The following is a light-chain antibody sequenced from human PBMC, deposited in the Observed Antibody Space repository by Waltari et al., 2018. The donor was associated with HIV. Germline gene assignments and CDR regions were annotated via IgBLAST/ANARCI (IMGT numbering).Light chain of an antibody. CDR2: DVS. J-gene: IGKJ5*01. CDR1: QSISSF. V-gene: IGKV3-11*01. Sequence: IVLTQSTATLSLSPGERATLSCRASQSISSFLAWYRQTPGQAPRLLIYDVSNRATGISDRFSGSGFGTDFTLTINYLEPEDSGIYYCQQRRRWPVTFGEGTRLEIK. CDR3: QQRRRWPVT.